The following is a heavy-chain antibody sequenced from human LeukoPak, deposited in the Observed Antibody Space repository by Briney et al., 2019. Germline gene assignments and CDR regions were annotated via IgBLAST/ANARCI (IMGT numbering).Heavy chain of an antibody. J-gene: IGHJ4*02. CDR3: ARYCSGVSCYSGYDY. D-gene: IGHD2-15*01. Sequence: PGGSLRLSCAASGFTFSAYAMSWVRQAPGKGLGWVLTIRGGGDTYYADSVKGRFTISRDNSKNTLNLQMNSLRAEDTAVYSCARYCSGVSCYSGYDYWGPGTLITVSS. CDR1: GFTFSAYA. CDR2: IRGGGDT. V-gene: IGHV3-23*01.